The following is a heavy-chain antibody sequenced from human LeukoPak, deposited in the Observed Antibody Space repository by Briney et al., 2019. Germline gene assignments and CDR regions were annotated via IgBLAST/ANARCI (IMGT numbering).Heavy chain of an antibody. CDR2: TSVGSTYI. CDR1: GFTFSSNA. J-gene: IGHJ6*03. Sequence: PGGSLRLSCAASGFTFSSNAMNWVRQAPGKGLEWVSSTSVGSTYIYYADSVKGRFTISRDDAKNSLYLQVNSLRAEDTAVYYCARGIKVGREGFYYLDVWGKGTTVTVSS. CDR3: ARGIKVGREGFYYLDV. D-gene: IGHD1-26*01. V-gene: IGHV3-21*01.